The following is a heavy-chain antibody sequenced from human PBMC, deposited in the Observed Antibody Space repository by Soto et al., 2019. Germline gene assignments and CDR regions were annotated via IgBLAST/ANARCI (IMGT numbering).Heavy chain of an antibody. CDR2: IIPILGIA. CDR3: ASTTYVYIWGSYRYAREXFDY. CDR1: GGTFSSYT. V-gene: IGHV1-69*02. D-gene: IGHD3-16*02. Sequence: SVKVSWKASGGTFSSYTISWVRQAPGQGLEWMGRIIPILGIANYAQKLQGRVTITADKSTSTAYMELSSLRSEDTAVYYCASTTYVYIWGSYRYAREXFDYWAQRTLVTVSS. J-gene: IGHJ4*02.